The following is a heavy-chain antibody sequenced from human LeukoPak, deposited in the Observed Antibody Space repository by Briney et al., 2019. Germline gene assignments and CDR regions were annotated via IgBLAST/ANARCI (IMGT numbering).Heavy chain of an antibody. CDR1: GGSISGWY. D-gene: IGHD3-10*01. Sequence: PSETLSLTCTVSGGSISGWYWSWIRQPPGKGLEWIGYIYGSGNTNYNPSLKSRVTMSIDTSKNQFSLKLTSVTPEDTAVYYCARSPGALIDYWGQGTLVTVSS. J-gene: IGHJ4*02. V-gene: IGHV4-59*12. CDR3: ARSPGALIDY. CDR2: IYGSGNT.